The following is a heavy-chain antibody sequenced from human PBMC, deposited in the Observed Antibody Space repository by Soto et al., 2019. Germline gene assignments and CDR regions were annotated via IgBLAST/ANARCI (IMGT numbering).Heavy chain of an antibody. CDR1: GFTFSNAW. D-gene: IGHD3-3*01. V-gene: IGHV3-15*01. Sequence: PGGSLRLSCAASGFTFSNAWMSWVRQAPGKGLEWVGRIKSKTDGGTTDYAAPVKGRFTISRDDSKNTLYLQMNSLKTEDTAVYYCTAYAQRYYDFWSGYYSDDFDYWGQGTLVTVSS. CDR2: IKSKTDGGTT. CDR3: TAYAQRYYDFWSGYYSDDFDY. J-gene: IGHJ4*02.